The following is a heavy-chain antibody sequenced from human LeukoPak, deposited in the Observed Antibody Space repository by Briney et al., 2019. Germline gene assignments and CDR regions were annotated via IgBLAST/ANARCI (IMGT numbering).Heavy chain of an antibody. Sequence: SETLSLTCTVSGASISSYYWSWIRQPPGKGLEWIGDIYYSGSIEYNPSLKSRVTMSVDTSKNQFSLKLSSVTAADTAIYYCARENPSGYYNRPIDYRGQGTLVTVSS. CDR3: ARENPSGYYNRPIDY. J-gene: IGHJ4*02. V-gene: IGHV4-59*01. CDR2: IYYSGSI. CDR1: GASISSYY. D-gene: IGHD3-22*01.